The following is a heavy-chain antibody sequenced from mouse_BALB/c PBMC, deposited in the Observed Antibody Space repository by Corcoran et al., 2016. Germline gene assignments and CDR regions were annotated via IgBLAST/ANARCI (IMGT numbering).Heavy chain of an antibody. CDR2: INPYNGGA. CDR3: AREDDYGNYGY. V-gene: IGHV1-18*01. CDR1: CYSFTVYT. J-gene: IGHJ2*01. D-gene: IGHD2-1*01. Sequence: EVQLQQSGPELVKPEASMKITCKASCYSFTVYTMNWVKQSHGKNLEWIGLINPYNGGASYNQKFKAKATLTVDKSSSTTYMELLSMTSEDSAVYYCAREDDYGNYGYWGQGNTLTVSS.